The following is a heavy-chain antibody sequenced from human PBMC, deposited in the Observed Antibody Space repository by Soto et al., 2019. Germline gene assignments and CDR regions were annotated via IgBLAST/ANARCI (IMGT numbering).Heavy chain of an antibody. CDR3: ASGAPSRY. CDR2: IYNSGTT. V-gene: IGHV4-4*08. J-gene: IGHJ4*02. D-gene: IGHD4-17*01. Sequence: SETLSLTCSVSGGSFSNCYWGWIRQAPGKGLEWIGSIYNSGTTNYNPSLKSRVIISIESSKSQFSLRLNSVTVADSAVYYCASGAPSRYWGQGVLVTVSS. CDR1: GGSFSNCY.